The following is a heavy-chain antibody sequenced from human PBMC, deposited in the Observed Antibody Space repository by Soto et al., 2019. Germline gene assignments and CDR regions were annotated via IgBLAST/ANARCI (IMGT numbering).Heavy chain of an antibody. CDR3: AAGDLLAVAGTYYYYGMDV. Sequence: WASVKVSCKASGFTFTSSAVQWVRQARGQRLEWIGWIVVGSGNTNYAQKFQERVTITRDMSTSTAYMELSSLRSEDTAVYYCAAGDLLAVAGTYYYYGMDVWGQGTTVTVSS. D-gene: IGHD6-19*01. V-gene: IGHV1-58*01. CDR2: IVVGSGNT. CDR1: GFTFTSSA. J-gene: IGHJ6*02.